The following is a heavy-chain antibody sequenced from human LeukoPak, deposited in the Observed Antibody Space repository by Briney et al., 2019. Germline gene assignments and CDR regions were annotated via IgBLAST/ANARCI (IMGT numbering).Heavy chain of an antibody. V-gene: IGHV1-2*02. CDR1: GYTFTGYY. CDR3: ARVRGYGDYFDY. D-gene: IGHD4-17*01. CDR2: INPKSGGT. Sequence: ASVKVSCKASGYTFTGYYMHWVRQAPGQGLEWMGWINPKSGGTKYAQKFQGRVTMTRDTSITTAYMELSRLRSDDTAVYYCARVRGYGDYFDYWGQGTLLTVSS. J-gene: IGHJ4*02.